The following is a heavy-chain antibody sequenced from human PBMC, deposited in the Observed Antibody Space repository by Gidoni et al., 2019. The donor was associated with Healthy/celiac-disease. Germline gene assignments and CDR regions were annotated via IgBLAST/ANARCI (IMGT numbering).Heavy chain of an antibody. V-gene: IGHV3-21*01. D-gene: IGHD6-19*01. Sequence: EVQLVESGGGLVKPGGSLRLSCAAPGFPFSSYSMNWVRQAPGKGLEWVSSISSSSSYIYYADSVKGRFTISRDNAKNSLYLQMNSLRAEDTAVYYCARSKFEGLVDPRILWWGQGTLVTVSS. CDR2: ISSSSSYI. J-gene: IGHJ4*02. CDR3: ARSKFEGLVDPRILW. CDR1: GFPFSSYS.